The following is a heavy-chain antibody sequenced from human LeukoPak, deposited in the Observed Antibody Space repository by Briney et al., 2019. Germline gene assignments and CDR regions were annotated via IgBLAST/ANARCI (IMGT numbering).Heavy chain of an antibody. Sequence: GGSLRLSCAASGFTVSSNYMSWVRQAPGKGLEWVANIKQDGSEKYYVDSVKGRFTISRDNAKNSLYLQMNSLRAEDTAVYYCARWAAMVQFYYYYYYMDVWGKGTTVTISS. J-gene: IGHJ6*03. V-gene: IGHV3-7*01. D-gene: IGHD5-18*01. CDR3: ARWAAMVQFYYYYYYMDV. CDR1: GFTVSSNY. CDR2: IKQDGSEK.